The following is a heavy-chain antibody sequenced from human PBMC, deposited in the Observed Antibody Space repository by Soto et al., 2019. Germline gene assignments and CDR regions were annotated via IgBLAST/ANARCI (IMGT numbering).Heavy chain of an antibody. CDR1: GFMFGTYW. CDR2: IKHDGNEK. V-gene: IGHV3-7*01. Sequence: GGSLRLSCAAPGFMFGTYWMSWVRQAPGKGLEWVANIKHDGNEKYYADSVKGRFTVSRDDVKNFLHLQMSSLRGDDTGVYFCVRATLSWGHYYFRGLDVWGQGTTVTVSS. D-gene: IGHD3-22*01. CDR3: VRATLSWGHYYFRGLDV. J-gene: IGHJ6*02.